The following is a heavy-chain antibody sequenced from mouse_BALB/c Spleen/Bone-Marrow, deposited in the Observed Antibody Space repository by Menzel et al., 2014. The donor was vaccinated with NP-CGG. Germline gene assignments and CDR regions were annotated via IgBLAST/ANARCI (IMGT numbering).Heavy chain of an antibody. D-gene: IGHD2-14*01. CDR1: GFSLTSYG. CDR2: IWAGGST. CDR3: ARVIRYESYFDY. V-gene: IGHV2-9*02. Sequence: QVQLQQSGPGLVAPSQSLSITCTVSGFSLTSYGVHWVRQPPGKGLEWLRVIWAGGSTNYNSALMSRLSISKDNSKSQVFLKMNSLQTDDTAMYYCARVIRYESYFDYWGQGTTLTVSS. J-gene: IGHJ2*01.